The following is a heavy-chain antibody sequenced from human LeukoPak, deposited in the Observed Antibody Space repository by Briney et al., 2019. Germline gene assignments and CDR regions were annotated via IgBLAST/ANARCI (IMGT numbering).Heavy chain of an antibody. CDR1: GFTFSDYG. CDR3: ARGTYSSSWYQFDY. J-gene: IGHJ4*02. CDR2: IRYDGTNM. V-gene: IGHV3-30*02. Sequence: GGSLRLSCAASGFTFSDYGIHWVRQAPGKGLEWVAFIRYDGTNMYYGDSVKGRFTISRDNSKNTVYLQMNSLRAEDTAVYYCARGTYSSSWYQFDYWGLGTLVTVSS. D-gene: IGHD6-13*01.